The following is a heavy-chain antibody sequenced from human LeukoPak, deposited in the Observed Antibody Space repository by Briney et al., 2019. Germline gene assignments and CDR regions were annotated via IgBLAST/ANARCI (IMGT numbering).Heavy chain of an antibody. V-gene: IGHV4-38-2*02. CDR2: IYHSGAT. D-gene: IGHD4-23*01. J-gene: IGHJ4*02. Sequence: SETLSLTCSVSGYSIGSGYYWGWIRQPPGKGLEWIGSIYHSGATPYNPSLKSRVTISMDTSKNQFSLKLSSVTAADTAVYYCARDGDTVETTVTGYFDYWAREPWSPSPQ. CDR3: ARDGDTVETTVTGYFDY. CDR1: GYSIGSGYY.